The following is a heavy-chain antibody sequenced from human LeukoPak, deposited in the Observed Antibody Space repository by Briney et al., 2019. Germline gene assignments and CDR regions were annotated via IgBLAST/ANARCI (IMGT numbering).Heavy chain of an antibody. V-gene: IGHV4-59*01. CDR3: ARDLKNYHIDA. Sequence: SSETLSLTCTVSGGSIYTYYWSWIRQAPGKGLEWIGYIYYSGSINYNPSLKSRVTISLDPSNNQFSMKLRSVTAADTAVYYCARDLKNYHIDAWGQGTTVTVSS. CDR1: GGSIYTYY. J-gene: IGHJ6*03. CDR2: IYYSGSI.